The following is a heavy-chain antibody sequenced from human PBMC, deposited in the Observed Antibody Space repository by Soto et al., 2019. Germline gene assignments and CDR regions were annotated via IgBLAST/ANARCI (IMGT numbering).Heavy chain of an antibody. J-gene: IGHJ6*04. CDR2: IKKDGSEK. V-gene: IGHV3-7*01. Sequence: EVQVVESGGGLFRPGGSLSLSCEAFGLPFTSYWMTWVRQAPGRGREWVANIKKDGSEKSYVDSVKGRFTISRDNAKSSLYLQMNSLRADDTAVYYCVREIASRLWGKGTTVIVSS. CDR3: VREIASRL. CDR1: GLPFTSYW. D-gene: IGHD2-21*01.